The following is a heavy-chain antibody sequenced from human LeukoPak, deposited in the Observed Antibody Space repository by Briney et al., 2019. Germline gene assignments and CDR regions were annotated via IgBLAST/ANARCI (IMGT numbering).Heavy chain of an antibody. CDR2: ISANGQAT. CDR1: GFAFGTYA. CDR3: ARDPYNTNLYRPAH. V-gene: IGHV3-23*01. Sequence: GGSLRLSCAGSGFAFGTYAMSWVRQAPGMGLEWVSSISANGQATYYADSVEGRFTISIDNSKSTLYLQLNSLRAEDTATYYCARDPYNTNLYRPAHWGQGTLVTVSS. D-gene: IGHD3-10*01. J-gene: IGHJ4*02.